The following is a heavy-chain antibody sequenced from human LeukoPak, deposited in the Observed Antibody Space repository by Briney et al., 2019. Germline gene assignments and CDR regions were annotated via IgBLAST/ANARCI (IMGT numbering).Heavy chain of an antibody. Sequence: GGSLRLSCAASGFTFSSYGIHWVRQAPGKGLEWVAVISYDGSKKYYADSVKGRFTISRDNSDNMVYLQMNSLRAEDTAVYYCAKRSDCGGGSCYSFDYWGQGTLVTVSS. CDR1: GFTFSSYG. J-gene: IGHJ4*02. V-gene: IGHV3-30*18. D-gene: IGHD2-15*01. CDR2: ISYDGSKK. CDR3: AKRSDCGGGSCYSFDY.